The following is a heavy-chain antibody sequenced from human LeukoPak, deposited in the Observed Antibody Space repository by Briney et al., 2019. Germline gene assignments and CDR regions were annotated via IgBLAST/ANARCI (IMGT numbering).Heavy chain of an antibody. Sequence: SETLSLTCAVYGGSFSGYYWSWIRQPPGKGLEWIGEINHSGSTNYNPSLKGRVTISVDTSKNRFSLKLSSVTAADTAVYYCAIQSAGYSSSWYPSYYYYGMDVWGQGTTVTVSS. CDR2: INHSGST. CDR1: GGSFSGYY. V-gene: IGHV4-34*01. D-gene: IGHD6-13*01. J-gene: IGHJ6*02. CDR3: AIQSAGYSSSWYPSYYYYGMDV.